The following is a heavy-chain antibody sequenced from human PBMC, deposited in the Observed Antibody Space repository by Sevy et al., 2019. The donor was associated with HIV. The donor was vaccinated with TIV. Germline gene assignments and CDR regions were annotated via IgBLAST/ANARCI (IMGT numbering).Heavy chain of an antibody. Sequence: GGSLRLSCAASGFSLTTSDMHWVRQAPGKGLEWVAYVRNDGSNKYYADSVRDRFTISRDSPKKTLYLQMNSLSDEDTAIYYCARGRKTTEEWLEELDYYYGLDVWGQWTTVTVSS. CDR3: ARGRKTTEEWLEELDYYYGLDV. CDR1: GFSLTTSD. J-gene: IGHJ6*02. V-gene: IGHV3-30*02. D-gene: IGHD2-8*01. CDR2: VRNDGSNK.